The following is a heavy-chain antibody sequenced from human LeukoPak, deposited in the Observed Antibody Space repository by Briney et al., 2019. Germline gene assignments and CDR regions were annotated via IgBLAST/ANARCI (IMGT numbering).Heavy chain of an antibody. V-gene: IGHV3-64*01. CDR1: GFTFSSYA. CDR2: ISSNGGST. J-gene: IGHJ4*02. CDR3: ARILSLYDYVWGSLGY. Sequence: GGSLRLSCAASGFTFSSYAMHWVRQAPGKGLEYVSAISSNGGSTYYANSVKGRFTISRDNSKNTLYLQMGSLRAEDMAVYYCARILSLYDYVWGSLGYWGQGTLVTVSS. D-gene: IGHD3-16*01.